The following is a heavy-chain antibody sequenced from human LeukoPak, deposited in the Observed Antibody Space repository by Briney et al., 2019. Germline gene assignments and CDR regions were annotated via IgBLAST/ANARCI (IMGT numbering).Heavy chain of an antibody. V-gene: IGHV3-23*01. CDR2: ISDSGGST. Sequence: GGSLRLSCAASGFTFSISAMSWVRQAPGKGLEWVSGISDSGGSTFYADSVKGRFTISRDNAKNSLYLQMNSLRAEDTAVYYCARVIAVAGPEGLDYWGQGTLVTVSS. J-gene: IGHJ4*02. D-gene: IGHD6-19*01. CDR1: GFTFSISA. CDR3: ARVIAVAGPEGLDY.